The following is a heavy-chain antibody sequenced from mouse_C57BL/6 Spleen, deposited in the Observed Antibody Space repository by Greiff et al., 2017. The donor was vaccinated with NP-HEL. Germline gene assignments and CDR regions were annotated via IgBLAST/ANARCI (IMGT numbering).Heavy chain of an antibody. CDR2: SDPSDSYT. Sequence: VQLQQSGAELVKPGASVKLSCKASGYTFTSYWMQWVKQRPGQGLEWIGESDPSDSYTNYNQKLKGKATLTVDTSSSTAYMQLRSLTSEDSAVYYCARPGGNYNFDYWGRGTTLTVSS. V-gene: IGHV1-50*01. D-gene: IGHD2-1*01. CDR3: ARPGGNYNFDY. J-gene: IGHJ2*01. CDR1: GYTFTSYW.